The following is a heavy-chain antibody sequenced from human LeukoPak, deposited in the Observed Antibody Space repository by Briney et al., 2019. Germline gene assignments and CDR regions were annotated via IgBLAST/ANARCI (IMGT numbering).Heavy chain of an antibody. CDR3: ARPYCSGGSCHGAFDI. CDR1: GYSFTSYW. Sequence: GESLKISCKGSGYSFTSYWIGWVRQMPGKGLEWMGIIYPGDSDTRYSPSFQGQVTISADKSISTAYLQWSSLKASDTAMYYCARPYCSGGSCHGAFDIWGQGTMVTVSS. CDR2: IYPGDSDT. V-gene: IGHV5-51*01. J-gene: IGHJ3*02. D-gene: IGHD2-15*01.